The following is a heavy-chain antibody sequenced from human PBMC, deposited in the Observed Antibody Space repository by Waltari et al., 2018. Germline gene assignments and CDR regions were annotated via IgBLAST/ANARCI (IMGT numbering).Heavy chain of an antibody. CDR2: IYHSGST. CDR1: GYSISSGYY. CDR3: ARDFYYDFWSGYYPDQYFQH. Sequence: VQLQESGPGLVKPSETLSLTCAVSGYSISSGYYWGWIRQPPGKGLEWIGSIYHSGSTYYNPSLKSRVTISVDTSKNQFSLKLSSVTAADTAVYYCARDFYYDFWSGYYPDQYFQHWGQGTLVTVSS. V-gene: IGHV4-38-2*02. J-gene: IGHJ1*01. D-gene: IGHD3-3*01.